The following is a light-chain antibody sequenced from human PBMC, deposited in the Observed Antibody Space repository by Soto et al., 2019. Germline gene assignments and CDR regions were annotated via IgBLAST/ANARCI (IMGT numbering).Light chain of an antibody. V-gene: IGLV4-69*01. CDR3: QTWGTGIHVV. CDR2: VNSDGSH. J-gene: IGLJ2*01. Sequence: QLVLTQSPSAYASLGASVKLTCTLSSGHSSYAIAWHQQLPEKGPRYLMKVNSDGSHIKGDEIPDRFSGSSSGAERYLTISSLQSEDEADYYCQTWGTGIHVVFGGGTKLTVL. CDR1: SGHSSYA.